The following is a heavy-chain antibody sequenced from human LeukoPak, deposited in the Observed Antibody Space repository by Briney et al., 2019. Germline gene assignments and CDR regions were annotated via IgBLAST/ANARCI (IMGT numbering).Heavy chain of an antibody. CDR2: FDPEDGET. CDR1: GYTLTELS. Sequence: ASVKVSCKVSGYTLTELSMHWVRQAPGKGLEWMGGFDPEDGETIYAQKFQGRVTMTEDTSTDTAYMELRSLRSDDTAVYYCARDPIHSSSSDYWGQGTLVTVSS. V-gene: IGHV1-24*01. J-gene: IGHJ4*02. CDR3: ARDPIHSSSSDY. D-gene: IGHD6-6*01.